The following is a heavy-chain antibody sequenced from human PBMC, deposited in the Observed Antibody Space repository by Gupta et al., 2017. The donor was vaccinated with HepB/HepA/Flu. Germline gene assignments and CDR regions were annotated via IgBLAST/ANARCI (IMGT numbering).Heavy chain of an antibody. D-gene: IGHD1-1*01. CDR1: GFTFSSYS. V-gene: IGHV3-30-3*01. Sequence: QVQLVESGGGVVQPGRSLRLSCVVSGFTFSSYSMNWVRQSPVKGLEWVAVISYDESKTYYADSVKGRFTISRDNSKNTLFLQMNSLTADDTAVYYGARTIQLERRPFDYWGQGTLVTVSS. CDR3: ARTIQLERRPFDY. CDR2: ISYDESKT. J-gene: IGHJ4*02.